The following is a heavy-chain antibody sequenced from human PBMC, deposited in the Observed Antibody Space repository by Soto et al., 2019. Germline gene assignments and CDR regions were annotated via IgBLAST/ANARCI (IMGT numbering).Heavy chain of an antibody. CDR2: IYYSGST. CDR1: GGSINSYY. V-gene: IGHV4-59*12. Sequence: SETLSLTCTVSGGSINSYYWSWIRQPPGKGLEWIGYIYYSGSTNYNPSLKSRVTISVDRSKNQFSLKLSSVTAADTAVYYCAAGGGLPRYYWGQGTLVTVSS. CDR3: AAGGGLPRYY. D-gene: IGHD5-12*01. J-gene: IGHJ4*02.